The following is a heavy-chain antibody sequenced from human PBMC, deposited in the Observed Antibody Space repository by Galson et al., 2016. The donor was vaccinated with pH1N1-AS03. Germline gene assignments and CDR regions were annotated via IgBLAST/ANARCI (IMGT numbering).Heavy chain of an antibody. CDR1: GFTFNTYA. J-gene: IGHJ3*01. CDR3: AKTTGGVSKSGAFDV. D-gene: IGHD1-1*01. V-gene: IGHV3-23*01. CDR2: ISADGINT. Sequence: SLRLSCAASGFTFNTYAMNWVRQAPGKGLEWVSSISADGINTYYADSLKGRFTISRDNSRNTVSLQMNSLRVEDTAVYYCAKTTGGVSKSGAFDVWGQGTMVTVS.